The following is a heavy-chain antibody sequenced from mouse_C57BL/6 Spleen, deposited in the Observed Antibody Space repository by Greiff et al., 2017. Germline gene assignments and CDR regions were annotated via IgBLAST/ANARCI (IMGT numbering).Heavy chain of an antibody. J-gene: IGHJ1*03. CDR3: TRGLLRYRYFDV. CDR2: IDPSDSYT. Sequence: VHVKQPGAELVMPGASVKLSCKASGYTFTSYWLHWVKQRPGQGLEWIGEIDPSDSYTNYNQKFKGESTLTVDKSSTTAYLQRSSLTSEDSAFYYCTRGLLRYRYFDVWGTGTTVTVSA. V-gene: IGHV1-69*01. D-gene: IGHD1-1*01. CDR1: GYTFTSYW.